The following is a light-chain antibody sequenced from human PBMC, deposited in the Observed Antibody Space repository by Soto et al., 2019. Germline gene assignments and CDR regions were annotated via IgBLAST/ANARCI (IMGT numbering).Light chain of an antibody. CDR3: GSWDSSLSAYV. Sequence: QSVLTQPPSVSGAPGQRVTISCTGTSSNIGAHYDVHWYQQLPGTAPKLLIYDANKGPSGIPDRFSGSKSGTSATLGITGFQTGDEADYYCGSWDSSLSAYVFGTGTKVTVL. CDR2: DAN. CDR1: SSNIGAHYD. V-gene: IGLV1-51*01. J-gene: IGLJ1*01.